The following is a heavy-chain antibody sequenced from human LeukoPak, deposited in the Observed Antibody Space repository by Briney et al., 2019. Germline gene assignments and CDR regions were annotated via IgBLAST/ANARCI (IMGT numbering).Heavy chain of an antibody. CDR3: AREAYGSGSHPLDY. CDR1: GFTCSTYE. J-gene: IGHJ4*02. D-gene: IGHD3-10*01. V-gene: IGHV3-48*03. CDR2: ISSSGSTI. Sequence: GGSLRLSCAASGFTCSTYEMNWVRQAPGKGLEWVSYISSSGSTIYYADSVKGRFTISRDNAKNSLYLQMNSLRAEDTAVYYCAREAYGSGSHPLDYWGQGTLVTVSS.